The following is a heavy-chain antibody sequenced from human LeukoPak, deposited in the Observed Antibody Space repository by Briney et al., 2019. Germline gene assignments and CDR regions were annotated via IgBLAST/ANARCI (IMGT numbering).Heavy chain of an antibody. CDR1: GYTFTSYA. Sequence: WASVKASCKASGYTFTSYAMNWVRQAPGQGLEWMGWINTNTGNPTYAQGFTGRFVFSLDTSVSTAYLQISSLKAEDTAVYYCARGVPAAHIRNWGQGTLVTVSS. CDR2: INTNTGNP. J-gene: IGHJ4*02. V-gene: IGHV7-4-1*02. CDR3: ARGVPAAHIRN. D-gene: IGHD2-2*01.